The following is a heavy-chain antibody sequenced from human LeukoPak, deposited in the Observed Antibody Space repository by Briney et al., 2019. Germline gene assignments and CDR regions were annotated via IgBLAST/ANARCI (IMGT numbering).Heavy chain of an antibody. CDR2: INPNSGGT. J-gene: IGHJ4*02. D-gene: IGHD3-16*02. Sequence: ASVKVSCKASGYAFTGYYMHWVRQAPGQGLEWMGWINPNSGGTNYAQKFQGWVTMTRDTSISTAYMELSRLRSDDTAVYYCARDLRYMAGTGYWGQGTLVTVSS. CDR3: ARDLRYMAGTGY. V-gene: IGHV1-2*04. CDR1: GYAFTGYY.